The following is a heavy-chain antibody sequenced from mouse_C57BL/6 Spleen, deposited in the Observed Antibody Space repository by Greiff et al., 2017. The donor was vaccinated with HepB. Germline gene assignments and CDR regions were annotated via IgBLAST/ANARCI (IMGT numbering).Heavy chain of an antibody. CDR3: ARAPGRTPWFAY. J-gene: IGHJ3*01. Sequence: QVQLQQPGAELVMPGASVKLSCKASGYTFTSYWMHWVKQRPGQGLEWIGEIDPSDSYTNYNQKFKGKSTLTVDKSSSTAYMQLSSLTSEDSAVYYCARAPGRTPWFAYWGQGTLVTVSA. CDR1: GYTFTSYW. CDR2: IDPSDSYT. V-gene: IGHV1-69*01.